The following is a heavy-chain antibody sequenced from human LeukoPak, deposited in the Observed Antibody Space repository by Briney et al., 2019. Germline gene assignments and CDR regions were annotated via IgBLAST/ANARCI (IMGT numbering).Heavy chain of an antibody. D-gene: IGHD6-13*01. CDR3: ARQGSSASAVDY. Sequence: GESLKISCKGSGYSFATFWIAWVRQMPGKGLEWMGIIYPGDSDTRYSPSFQGQVTISADKSISTAYLQWSSLKASDTAMYYCARQGSSASAVDYWGQGTLVTVSS. CDR2: IYPGDSDT. V-gene: IGHV5-51*01. J-gene: IGHJ4*02. CDR1: GYSFATFW.